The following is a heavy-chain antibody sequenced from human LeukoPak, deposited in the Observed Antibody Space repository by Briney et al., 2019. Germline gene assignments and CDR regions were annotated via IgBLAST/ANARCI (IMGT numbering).Heavy chain of an antibody. V-gene: IGHV3-21*01. J-gene: IGHJ3*02. Sequence: GGALRLSCAASGFTFSNYSMHWVRQAPGKGLEWVAYIRSSSSSTYDADSVKGTLTISRDNAKNSLYLQITSLRAEDTAVYYCARLKSDAFDIWGQGTMVTVSS. CDR3: ARLKSDAFDI. CDR1: GFTFSNYS. CDR2: IRSSSSST.